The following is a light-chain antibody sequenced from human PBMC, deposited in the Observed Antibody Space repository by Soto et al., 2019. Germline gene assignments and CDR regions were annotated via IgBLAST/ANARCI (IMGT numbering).Light chain of an antibody. V-gene: IGLV1-40*01. CDR2: GNG. CDR1: SSSIGAGYE. CDR3: QSYDKRLTAYV. J-gene: IGLJ1*01. Sequence: QSVLTQPPSVSGAPGQMVTISCSGTSSSIGAGYEVHWYHQLPGTAPKLVVSGNGNWPSGVPDRLSASKSGTSASLAITGLQAEDEGHYYCQSYDKRLTAYVFGTGTKVTVL.